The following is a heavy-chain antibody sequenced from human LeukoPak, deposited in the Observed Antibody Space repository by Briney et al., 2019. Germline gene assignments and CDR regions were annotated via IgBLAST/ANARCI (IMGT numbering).Heavy chain of an antibody. V-gene: IGHV4-34*01. CDR2: INHSGST. CDR3: ARPNFYCSGGSCSHDAFDI. CDR1: GGSFSGYY. Sequence: SETLSLTCAVYGGSFSGYYWSWIRQPPGKGLEWIGEINHSGSTNYNPSLKSRVTISVDTSKNQFSLKLSSVTAADTAMYYCARPNFYCSGGSCSHDAFDIWGQGTMVTVSS. D-gene: IGHD2-15*01. J-gene: IGHJ3*02.